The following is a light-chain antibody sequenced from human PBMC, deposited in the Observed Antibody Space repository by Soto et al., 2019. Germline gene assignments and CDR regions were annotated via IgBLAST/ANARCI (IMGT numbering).Light chain of an antibody. CDR1: HSVSSSY. V-gene: IGKV3-20*01. CDR2: GAS. Sequence: EIVLTQSPGTLSLSPGERATLSCRASHSVSSSYLAWYQQKPGQAPRLLIYGASSRATGIPDRFSGSGSGTDVTLTSSRLEPEDFAVYYCQQYGSSPPYTFGQRTKLEIK. CDR3: QQYGSSPPYT. J-gene: IGKJ2*01.